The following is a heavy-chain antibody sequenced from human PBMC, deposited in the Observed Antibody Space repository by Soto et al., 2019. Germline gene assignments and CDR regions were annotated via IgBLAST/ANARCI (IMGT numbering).Heavy chain of an antibody. CDR3: ARDREWYTQIGAFDI. D-gene: IGHD3-3*01. V-gene: IGHV1-24*01. CDR2: FNPNGGDT. Sequence: GASVKVSCKVSGYTLTELSMHWVRQAPGKGLEWMGGFNPNGGDTSYAQKFQGRVTMTRDTSTSTVYMELSSLRSEDTAVYYCARDREWYTQIGAFDIWGQGTMVTVSS. J-gene: IGHJ3*02. CDR1: GYTLTELS.